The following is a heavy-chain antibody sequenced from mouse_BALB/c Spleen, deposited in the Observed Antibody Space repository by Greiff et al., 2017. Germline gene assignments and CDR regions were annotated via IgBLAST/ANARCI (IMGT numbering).Heavy chain of an antibody. CDR3: ARNNYGSSYPFDY. CDR1: GFSLTGYG. Sequence: VKLEESGPGLVAPSQSLSITCTVSGFSLTGYGVNWVRQPPGKGLEWLGMIWGDGSTDYNSALKSRLSISKDNSKSQVFLKMNSLQTDDTARYYCARNNYGSSYPFDYWGQGTTLTVSS. V-gene: IGHV2-6-7*01. CDR2: IWGDGST. J-gene: IGHJ2*01. D-gene: IGHD1-1*01.